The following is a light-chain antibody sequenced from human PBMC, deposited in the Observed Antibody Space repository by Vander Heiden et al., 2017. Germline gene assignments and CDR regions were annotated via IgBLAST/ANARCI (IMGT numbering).Light chain of an antibody. CDR3: QSYDNSLSGSWV. CDR2: VNT. J-gene: IGLJ3*02. V-gene: IGLV1-40*01. Sequence: QSVLTQPPSVSRAPRQRVTISCTGSSSNIGAGYDVHWYQQLPGTAPKLLIYVNTNRPSGVPDRFSGSKSGTSASLAITGLQAEDEADYYCQSYDNSLSGSWVFGGGTKLTVL. CDR1: SSNIGAGYD.